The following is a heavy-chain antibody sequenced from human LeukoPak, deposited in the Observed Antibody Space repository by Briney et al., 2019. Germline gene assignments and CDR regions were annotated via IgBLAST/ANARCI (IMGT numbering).Heavy chain of an antibody. V-gene: IGHV3-72*01. J-gene: IGHJ4*02. CDR2: VKNKANSYTT. Sequence: GGSLRLSCAASGFTFSDHYMDWVRQSPGKGLEWVGRVKNKANSYTTEYAASVKGRFTISRDDSKNSLYLQMNSLKTEDTAVYYCTREGLGATTRYFDYWGQGTLVTVSS. D-gene: IGHD1-26*01. CDR3: TREGLGATTRYFDY. CDR1: GFTFSDHY.